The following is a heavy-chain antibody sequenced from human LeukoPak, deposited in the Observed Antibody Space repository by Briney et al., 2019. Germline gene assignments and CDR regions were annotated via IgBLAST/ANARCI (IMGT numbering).Heavy chain of an antibody. J-gene: IGHJ6*03. D-gene: IGHD5-18*01. CDR2: IYYSGST. V-gene: IGHV4-59*01. CDR3: ARTTEGGYTYNYFYYYYMDV. CDR1: GFTFGDYA. Sequence: PGGSLRLSCTASGFTFGDYAMSWVRQAPGKGLEWIGYIYYSGSTNYNPSLKSRVTISVDTSKNQFSLKLSSVTAADTAVYYCARTTEGGYTYNYFYYYYMDVWGKGTTVTISS.